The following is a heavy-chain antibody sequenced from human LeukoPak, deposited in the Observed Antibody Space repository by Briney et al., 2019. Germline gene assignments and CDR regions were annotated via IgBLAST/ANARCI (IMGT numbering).Heavy chain of an antibody. D-gene: IGHD6-13*01. CDR3: AKDQSSPIAAAGMFGY. J-gene: IGHJ4*02. CDR2: ISGSGGST. V-gene: IGHV3-23*01. CDR1: GFTFSSYA. Sequence: EGSLRLSCAASGFTFSSYAMSWVRQAPGKGLEWVSAISGSGGSTYYADSVKGRFTISRDNSKNTLYLQMNSLRAEDTAVYYCAKDQSSPIAAAGMFGYWGQGTLVTVSS.